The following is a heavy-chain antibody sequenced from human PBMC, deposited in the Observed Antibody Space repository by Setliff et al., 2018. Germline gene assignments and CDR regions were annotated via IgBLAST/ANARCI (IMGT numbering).Heavy chain of an antibody. CDR3: ARDAGGTISIAVFDY. CDR2: IIPILGIA. Sequence: GASVKVSCKASGGTLSSYAISWVRQAPGQGLEWMGGIIPILGIANYAQKFQGRVTITADKSTSTAYMELSSLRSEDTAVYYCARDAGGTISIAVFDYWGQGTLVTVSS. D-gene: IGHD6-19*01. J-gene: IGHJ4*02. CDR1: GGTLSSYA. V-gene: IGHV1-69*10.